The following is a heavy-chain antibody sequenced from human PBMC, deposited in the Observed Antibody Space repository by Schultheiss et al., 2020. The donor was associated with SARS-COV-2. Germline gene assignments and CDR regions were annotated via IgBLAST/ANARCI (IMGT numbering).Heavy chain of an antibody. CDR2: INHSGST. CDR1: GGSISSSSYY. CDR3: AREWDSSSSQYYYYGMDV. J-gene: IGHJ6*02. V-gene: IGHV4-39*07. D-gene: IGHD6-6*01. Sequence: SETLSLTCTVSGGSISSSSYYWGWIRQPPGKGLEWIGEINHSGSTNYNPSLKSRVTISVDTSKNQFSLKLSSVTAADTAVYYCAREWDSSSSQYYYYGMDVWGQGTTVTVSS.